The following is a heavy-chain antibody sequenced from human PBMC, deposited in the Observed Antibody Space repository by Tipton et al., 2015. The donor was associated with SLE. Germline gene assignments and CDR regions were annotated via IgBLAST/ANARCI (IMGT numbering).Heavy chain of an antibody. J-gene: IGHJ4*02. D-gene: IGHD1-26*01. V-gene: IGHV4-39*07. CDR3: VRINSGASRLFDY. Sequence: TLSLTCAVSGSSISSGGDYWSWIRPHPGKGLEYMASLYHNGNTYYNPSLKSRLTISVDTSKNQFSLKLNSVTAADTAVYYCVRINSGASRLFDYWGQGMLVAVSS. CDR2: LYHNGNT. CDR1: GSSISSGGDY.